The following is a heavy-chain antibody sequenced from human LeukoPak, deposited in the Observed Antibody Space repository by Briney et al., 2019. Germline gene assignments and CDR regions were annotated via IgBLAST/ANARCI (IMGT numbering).Heavy chain of an antibody. D-gene: IGHD1-26*01. CDR2: IKIKTDGGTI. Sequence: GGSLRLSCAASEFSVGSNYMTWVRQAPGKGLEWVGRIKIKTDGGTIEYGAPVKGRFTISRDDSKNTLYLQMNTLETEDTGVYYCTRISGSSSGPFDYWGQGSLVTVSS. CDR1: EFSVGSNY. J-gene: IGHJ4*02. CDR3: TRISGSSSGPFDY. V-gene: IGHV3-15*01.